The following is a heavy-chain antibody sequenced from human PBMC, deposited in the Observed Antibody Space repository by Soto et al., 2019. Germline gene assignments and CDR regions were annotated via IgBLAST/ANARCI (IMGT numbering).Heavy chain of an antibody. Sequence: PSETLSLTCTVSGGSISDYYWSWIRQPPGKGLEWIGYIYYSGSTNYNPSLKSRVTISVDTSKNQFSLKLSSVTAADTAVYYCARDRFHILTGAYYFDYWGQGTLVTVSS. CDR2: IYYSGST. D-gene: IGHD3-9*01. CDR1: GGSISDYY. J-gene: IGHJ4*02. V-gene: IGHV4-59*01. CDR3: ARDRFHILTGAYYFDY.